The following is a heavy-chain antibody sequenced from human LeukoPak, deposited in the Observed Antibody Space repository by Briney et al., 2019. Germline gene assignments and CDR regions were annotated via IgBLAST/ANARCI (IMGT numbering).Heavy chain of an antibody. Sequence: SETLSLTCTVSGGSISSSSYYWGWIRQPPGKGLEWIGSIYYSGSTYYNPSLKSRVTISVDTSKNQFSLKLSSVTAADTAVYYCARDRGDYYDSSGYILAYWGQGTLVTVSS. J-gene: IGHJ4*02. CDR2: IYYSGST. V-gene: IGHV4-39*07. CDR3: ARDRGDYYDSSGYILAY. D-gene: IGHD3-22*01. CDR1: GGSISSSSYY.